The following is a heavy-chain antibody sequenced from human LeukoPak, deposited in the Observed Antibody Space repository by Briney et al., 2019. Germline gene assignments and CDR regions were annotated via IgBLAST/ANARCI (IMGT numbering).Heavy chain of an antibody. J-gene: IGHJ6*03. D-gene: IGHD2-2*01. V-gene: IGHV4-4*07. CDR2: IYTSGST. CDR3: VRVDIVVVPAAKDYYYYYMDV. CDR1: GGSLSSYY. Sequence: PSETLSLTCTVSGGSLSSYYWSWIRQPAGKGLEWIGRIYTSGSTNYNPSLKSRVTMSVDTSKNQFSLKPSSVTAADTAVYYCVRVDIVVVPAAKDYYYYYMDVWGQGTLVTVSS.